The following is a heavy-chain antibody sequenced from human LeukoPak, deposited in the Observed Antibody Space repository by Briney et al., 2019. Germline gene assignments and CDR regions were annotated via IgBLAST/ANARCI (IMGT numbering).Heavy chain of an antibody. Sequence: GGSLRLSCAASGFTFSSYAMSWVRQAPGKGLEWVSGISGSGGSTYYADSVKGRFTISRDNSKNTLYLQMNSLRAEDTAAYYCAKGYYSSGYNWFDPWGQGTLVTVSS. CDR1: GFTFSSYA. V-gene: IGHV3-23*01. J-gene: IGHJ5*02. CDR3: AKGYYSSGYNWFDP. D-gene: IGHD3-10*01. CDR2: ISGSGGST.